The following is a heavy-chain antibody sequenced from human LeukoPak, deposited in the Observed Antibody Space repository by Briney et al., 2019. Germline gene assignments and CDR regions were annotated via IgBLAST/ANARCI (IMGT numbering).Heavy chain of an antibody. Sequence: ASVKVSCKASGYTFTNYYIHWVRQAPEQGLEWMGLINPGGGNTNYAQNFQGRVTMTRDTSASTVYMELSSLRSEDTAIYYCARIRDGYNDAYDIWGQGTVVTVPS. CDR1: GYTFTNYY. V-gene: IGHV1-46*01. CDR3: ARIRDGYNDAYDI. D-gene: IGHD5-24*01. CDR2: INPGGGNT. J-gene: IGHJ3*02.